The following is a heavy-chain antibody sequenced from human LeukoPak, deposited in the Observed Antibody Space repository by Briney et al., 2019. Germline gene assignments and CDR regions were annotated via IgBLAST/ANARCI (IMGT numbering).Heavy chain of an antibody. Sequence: PGGSLRLSCAASGFIFSSYWMTWVRQAPGKGLEWVANIKQDGTETYYVDSLKGRFTISRDNAKNSLYLLLNSLRAEDTAVYYCARAPTVTTRVFASWGQGTLVTVSS. V-gene: IGHV3-7*05. J-gene: IGHJ5*01. CDR2: IKQDGTET. CDR1: GFIFSSYW. CDR3: ARAPTVTTRVFAS. D-gene: IGHD4-17*01.